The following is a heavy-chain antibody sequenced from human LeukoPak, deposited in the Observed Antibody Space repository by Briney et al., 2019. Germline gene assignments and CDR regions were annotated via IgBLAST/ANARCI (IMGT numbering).Heavy chain of an antibody. D-gene: IGHD6-6*01. J-gene: IGHJ4*02. Sequence: RASETLSLTCAVYGGSFSGYYWSWIRQPPGKGLEWIGEINHSGSTNYNPSLKSRVTISVDTSKNQFSLKLSSVTAADTAVYYCARGRIAARPFDYWGQGTLDTVSS. V-gene: IGHV4-34*01. CDR2: INHSGST. CDR1: GGSFSGYY. CDR3: ARGRIAARPFDY.